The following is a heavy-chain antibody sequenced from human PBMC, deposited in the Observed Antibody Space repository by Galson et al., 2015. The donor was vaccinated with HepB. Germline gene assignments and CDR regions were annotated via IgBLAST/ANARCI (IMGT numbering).Heavy chain of an antibody. J-gene: IGHJ5*02. CDR1: GSTFTSYY. V-gene: IGHV1-46*01. Sequence: SVKVSCKASGSTFTSYYMHWVRQAPGQGLEWMGIINPIFGSPSYAQKFQGRVTMTRDTSTSTVYMELSSLRSEDTAVYYCARGDCGYSGCHGLESSYGSYHWFDTWGQGTLGTVSS. CDR3: ARGDCGYSGCHGLESSYGSYHWFDT. D-gene: IGHD5-12*01. CDR2: INPIFGSP.